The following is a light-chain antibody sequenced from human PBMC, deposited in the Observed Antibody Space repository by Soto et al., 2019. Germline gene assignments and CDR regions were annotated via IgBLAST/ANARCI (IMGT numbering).Light chain of an antibody. CDR3: SSSAGTKNMV. V-gene: IGLV2-8*01. Sequence: QSVLTQPPSASGSPGQSVTISCTGTPSDVGASNSVSWYQQQPGKAPKLMISEVSKRPSGVPDRFAGSKSGNTASLTVSGLQAEDEADYYCSSSAGTKNMVFGAGTKLTVL. J-gene: IGLJ2*01. CDR1: PSDVGASNS. CDR2: EVS.